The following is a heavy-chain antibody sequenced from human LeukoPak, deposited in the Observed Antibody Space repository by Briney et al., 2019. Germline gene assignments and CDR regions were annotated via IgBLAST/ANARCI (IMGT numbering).Heavy chain of an antibody. J-gene: IGHJ5*02. V-gene: IGHV1-8*01. CDR3: ARDNSVGDYAWWFDP. Sequence: ASVKVSCKASGYTFTNYEINWVRQATGQGLEWMGWMNPYSGDTGYAQKFQGRVTMTRDLSTSTDYMELSSLRSDDTAVYFCARDNSVGDYAWWFDPWGQGTLVTVSS. CDR2: MNPYSGDT. D-gene: IGHD1-26*01. CDR1: GYTFTNYE.